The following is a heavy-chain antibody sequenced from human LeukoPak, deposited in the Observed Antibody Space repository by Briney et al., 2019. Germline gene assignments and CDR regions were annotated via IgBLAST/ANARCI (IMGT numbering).Heavy chain of an antibody. CDR3: AKSPVPYCSGGSCYGMDV. CDR1: GFTFSSSA. V-gene: IGHV3-23*01. J-gene: IGHJ6*02. Sequence: GGSLRLSCAASGFTFSSSAMSWVRQVPGKGLEWVSGISASGGSTNYADSVRGRFTISRDNSKNTLYLQMNSLRVEDTAGYYCAKSPVPYCSGGSCYGMDVWGQGTTVTVSS. CDR2: ISASGGST. D-gene: IGHD2-15*01.